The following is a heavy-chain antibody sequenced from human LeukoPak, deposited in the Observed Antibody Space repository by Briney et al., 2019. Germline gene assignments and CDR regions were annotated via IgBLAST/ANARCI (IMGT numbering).Heavy chain of an antibody. CDR2: IHYKRNT. Sequence: SETLSLTCTVSGGSISGYYWSWIRQPPGKGLEWIGHIHYKRNTNYNASLKSRVSMLLAPSKNQISLRLSSVTAADTAVYHCARDTYYYENSDDYDDAFDIWGQGTRVTVSS. CDR3: ARDTYYYENSDDYDDAFDI. J-gene: IGHJ3*02. CDR1: GGSISGYY. V-gene: IGHV4-59*01. D-gene: IGHD3-22*01.